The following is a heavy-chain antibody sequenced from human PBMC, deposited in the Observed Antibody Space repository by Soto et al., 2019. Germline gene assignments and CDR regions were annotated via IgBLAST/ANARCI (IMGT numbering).Heavy chain of an antibody. D-gene: IGHD1-1*01. Sequence: QITVKESGPTLVTPTQPLTLTCTFSGFSFSTSGAGVGWIRQPPGKALEWLALIFWNDDKGYTPSLNSKLTITKDTSKNQVVLTMNNLDPVDTATYFCAHRRGASTTGGAFDIWGLGTKGTVSS. V-gene: IGHV2-5*01. J-gene: IGHJ3*02. CDR1: GFSFSTSGAG. CDR2: IFWNDDK. CDR3: AHRRGASTTGGAFDI.